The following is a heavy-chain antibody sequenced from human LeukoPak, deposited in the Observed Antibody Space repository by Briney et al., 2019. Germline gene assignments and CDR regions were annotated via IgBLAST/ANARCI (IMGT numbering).Heavy chain of an antibody. CDR3: ARDEYSSSTNWYFGL. Sequence: GRSLRLSCAASGFTFSSYGMHWGRQAPGKGLEWVAVISYDGSNKYYADSVKGRFTISRDNSKNTLYLQMNSLRAEDTAVYYCARDEYSSSTNWYFGLWGRGTLVTVSS. CDR2: ISYDGSNK. CDR1: GFTFSSYG. J-gene: IGHJ2*01. D-gene: IGHD6-13*01. V-gene: IGHV3-30*03.